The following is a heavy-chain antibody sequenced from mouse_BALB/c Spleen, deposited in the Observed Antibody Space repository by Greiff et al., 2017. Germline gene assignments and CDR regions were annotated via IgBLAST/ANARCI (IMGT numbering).Heavy chain of an antibody. CDR1: GYSITSGYY. J-gene: IGHJ3*01. CDR2: ISYDGSN. CDR3: ARDGNYGGFAY. V-gene: IGHV3-6*02. Sequence: EVKLLESGPGLVKPSQSLSLTCSVTGYSITSGYYWNWIRQFPGNKLEWMGYISYDGSNNSNPSLKNRISITRDTSKNQFFLKLNSVTTEDTATYYCARDGNYGGFAYWGQGTLVTVSA. D-gene: IGHD2-1*01.